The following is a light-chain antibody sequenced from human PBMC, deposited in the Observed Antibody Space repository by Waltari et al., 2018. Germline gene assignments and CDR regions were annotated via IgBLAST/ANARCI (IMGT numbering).Light chain of an antibody. CDR1: STDLGSSTL. V-gene: IGLV2-23*02. Sequence: QSALTQPASVSGSPGQSITISCTGSSTDLGSSTLVSWYQHHPDKAPKLPIDEVTERPSGISHRFSGSKSGNTASLTISTLQAEDEADYYCFSYADGRSLVFGGGTKLTVL. CDR3: FSYADGRSLV. J-gene: IGLJ2*01. CDR2: EVT.